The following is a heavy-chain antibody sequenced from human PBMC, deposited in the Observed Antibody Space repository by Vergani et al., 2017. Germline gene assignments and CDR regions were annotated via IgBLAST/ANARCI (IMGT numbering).Heavy chain of an antibody. D-gene: IGHD4-17*01. V-gene: IGHV3-23*01. CDR1: GFTFINYA. Sequence: EVQLLESAGGLVQPGGSLRLSCEASGFTFINYAMSWVRQAPGKGLEWVATLSGSGSTTFYTASVKGRFTISRDNSKNTLFLQMNSLKGDDTARYSCARGGGGDYLLDFWGQGTLVTVSS. CDR3: ARGGGGDYLLDF. CDR2: LSGSGSTT. J-gene: IGHJ4*02.